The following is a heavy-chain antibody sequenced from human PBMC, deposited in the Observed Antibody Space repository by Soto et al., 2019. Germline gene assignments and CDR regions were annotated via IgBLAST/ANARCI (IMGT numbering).Heavy chain of an antibody. Sequence: ASVKVSCKASGYTFTNYGINWVRQAPGQGLEWMGWISPFTGDTHYTQSLQGRITMTTDTSTSTAYMELRSLRSADTAVYYCARSCSGGSCQSSYWGQGTLVTVSS. CDR3: ARSCSGGSCQSSY. CDR2: ISPFTGDT. J-gene: IGHJ4*02. V-gene: IGHV1-18*04. CDR1: GYTFTNYG. D-gene: IGHD2-15*01.